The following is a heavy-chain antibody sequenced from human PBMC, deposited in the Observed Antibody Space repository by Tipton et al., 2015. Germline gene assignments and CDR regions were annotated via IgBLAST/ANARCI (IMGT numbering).Heavy chain of an antibody. CDR1: GGSISSSSYY. D-gene: IGHD2/OR15-2a*01. CDR3: ARSPFKSGYFDY. CDR2: IYYSGST. Sequence: LRLSCTVSGGSISSSSYYWGWIRQPPGKGLGWIGSIYYSGSTYYNPSLKSRVTISVDTSKNQFSLKLSSVTAADTAVYYCARSPFKSGYFDYWGQGTLVTVSS. V-gene: IGHV4-39*01. J-gene: IGHJ4*02.